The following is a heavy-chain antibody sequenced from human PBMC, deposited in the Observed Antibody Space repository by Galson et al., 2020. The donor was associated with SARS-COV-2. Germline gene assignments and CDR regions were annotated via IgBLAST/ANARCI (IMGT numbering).Heavy chain of an antibody. V-gene: IGHV4-39*01. Sequence: SETLSLTCTVSGGSISSSSYYWGWIRQPPGKGLEWIGSIYYSGSTYYNPSLKSRVTISVDTSKNQFSLKLSSVTAADTAVYYCARLLAPPWDIVVVTDLGYFDYWGQGTLVTVSS. CDR1: GGSISSSSYY. J-gene: IGHJ4*02. CDR2: IYYSGST. CDR3: ARLLAPPWDIVVVTDLGYFDY. D-gene: IGHD2-2*01.